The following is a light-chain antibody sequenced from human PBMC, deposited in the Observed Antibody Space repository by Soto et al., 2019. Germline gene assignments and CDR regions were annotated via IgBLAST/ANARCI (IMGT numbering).Light chain of an antibody. CDR1: QGISSW. CDR3: QQANSFPRTIT. Sequence: DLQMTQSPSSVSASVGDRVTITCRASQGISSWLAWYQQKPGKAPTLLIYAASSLQSGVPSRFSGRGSGTDFPLTISSLPPEDFATFYCQQANSFPRTITFGPGTKVDIK. CDR2: AAS. V-gene: IGKV1D-12*01. J-gene: IGKJ3*01.